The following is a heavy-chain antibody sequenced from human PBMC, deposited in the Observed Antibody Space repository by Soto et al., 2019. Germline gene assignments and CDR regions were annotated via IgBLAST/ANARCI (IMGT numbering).Heavy chain of an antibody. Sequence: QVHLVQSGAEVKKPGASVKVSCKASENTFTDYYIFWVRQARGQGLEWMGWINPNTGGTGSAEKFRGRVTMTRDTSITTAYMDLRRLTSDDTAVYYCATTGGDMSYFDLWGQGTLLTVSS. J-gene: IGHJ4*02. D-gene: IGHD2-21*02. V-gene: IGHV1-2*02. CDR2: INPNTGGT. CDR3: ATTGGDMSYFDL. CDR1: ENTFTDYY.